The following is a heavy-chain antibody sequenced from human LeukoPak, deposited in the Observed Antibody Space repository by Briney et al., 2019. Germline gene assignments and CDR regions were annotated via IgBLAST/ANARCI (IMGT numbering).Heavy chain of an antibody. J-gene: IGHJ6*02. Sequence: GGSLRLSCAASGFTFSSYSMNWVRQAPGKGLEWVSYISSSSSTIYYADSVKGRFTISRDKNSLYLQMNSLRAEDTAVYYCARVLAAAATGSSTGYYYGMDVWGQGTTVTVSS. D-gene: IGHD6-13*01. CDR2: ISSSSSTI. CDR3: ARVLAAAATGSSTGYYYGMDV. V-gene: IGHV3-48*01. CDR1: GFTFSSYS.